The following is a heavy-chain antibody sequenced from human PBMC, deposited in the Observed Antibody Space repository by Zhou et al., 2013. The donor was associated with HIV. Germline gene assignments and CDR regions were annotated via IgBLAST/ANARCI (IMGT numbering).Heavy chain of an antibody. CDR3: ARGSRDGYNYFTY. J-gene: IGHJ4*02. D-gene: IGHD6-25*01. CDR2: IIPMFGTT. V-gene: IGHV1-69*12. CDR1: GGTFSSHV. Sequence: QVQLVQSGAEVKKPGSSVKVSCKASGGTFSSHVISWVRQAPGQGLEWMGGIIPMFGTTNYAKKLRGRVTITADESTSTAYMELSSLRSADTAVYYCARGSRDGYNYFTYWGQGTLVTVSS.